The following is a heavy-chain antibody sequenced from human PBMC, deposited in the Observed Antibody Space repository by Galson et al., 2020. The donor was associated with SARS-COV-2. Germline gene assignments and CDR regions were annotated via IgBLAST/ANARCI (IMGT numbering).Heavy chain of an antibody. CDR2: IRYHGINT. CDR3: AKDPPYCGGDCYPDY. Sequence: SWAASGLTYKKYGMHWDRQAPVKSLEWVAFIRYHGINTYYSDSVTDRFTISRDNSKNTLYRQMNSLRAEDTAVYYCAKDPPYCGGDCYPDYWGQGTLVTVSS. CDR1: GLTYKKYG. V-gene: IGHV3-30*02. J-gene: IGHJ4*02. D-gene: IGHD2-21*02.